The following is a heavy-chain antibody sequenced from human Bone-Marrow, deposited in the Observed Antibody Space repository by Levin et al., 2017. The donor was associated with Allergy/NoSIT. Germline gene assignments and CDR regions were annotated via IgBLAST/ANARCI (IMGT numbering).Heavy chain of an antibody. J-gene: IGHJ5*01. CDR2: IDHRGRS. CDR1: SGSFTGYY. Sequence: SETLSLTCVVKSGSFTGYYWSWIRQFPGKGLEWIGEIDHRGRSNSNPSLKSRLTVSIDTSKHQFSLTLTSLTAADTAVYYCARGGEVQMVLRTNNWFDSWGQGTLVTVSS. D-gene: IGHD3-10*01. V-gene: IGHV4-34*01. CDR3: ARGGEVQMVLRTNNWFDS.